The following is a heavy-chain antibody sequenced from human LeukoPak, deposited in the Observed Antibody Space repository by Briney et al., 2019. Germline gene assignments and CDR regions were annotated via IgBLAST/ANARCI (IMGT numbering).Heavy chain of an antibody. CDR1: GGSFSGYY. D-gene: IGHD3-22*01. Sequence: SETLSLTCAVYGGSFSGYYWSWIRQPPGKGLEWIGEINHSGSTNYNPSLKSRVTISVDTSKNHFSLKLSSVTAADTAVYYCARGPYYYDSSGPYYYMDVWGKGTTVTVSS. CDR2: INHSGST. V-gene: IGHV4-34*01. J-gene: IGHJ6*03. CDR3: ARGPYYYDSSGPYYYMDV.